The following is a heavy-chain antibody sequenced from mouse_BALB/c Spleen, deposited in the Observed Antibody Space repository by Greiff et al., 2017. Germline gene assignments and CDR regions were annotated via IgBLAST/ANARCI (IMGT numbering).Heavy chain of an antibody. CDR2: INPSSGYT. CDR1: GYTFTSYT. Sequence: VQLQQPGSELARPGASVKMSCKASGYTFTSYTMHWVKQRPGQGLEWIGYINPSSGYTNYNQKFKDKATLTADKSSSIAYMQLSSLTSEDSAVYYCARGVTTVGGDYWGQGTTLTVSS. J-gene: IGHJ2*01. V-gene: IGHV1-4*01. CDR3: ARGVTTVGGDY. D-gene: IGHD1-1*01.